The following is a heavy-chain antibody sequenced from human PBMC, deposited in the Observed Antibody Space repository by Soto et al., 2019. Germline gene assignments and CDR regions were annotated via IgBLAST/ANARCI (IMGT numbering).Heavy chain of an antibody. Sequence: GGSLRLSCAASGFTFSSYAMSWVRQAPGKGLEWVSAISGSGGSTYYADSVKGRFTISRDNSKNTLYLQMNSLRAEDTAVYYCAKGKRLQLWGPLDYWGQGTLVTVSS. CDR3: AKGKRLQLWGPLDY. D-gene: IGHD5-18*01. CDR1: GFTFSSYA. CDR2: ISGSGGST. J-gene: IGHJ4*02. V-gene: IGHV3-23*01.